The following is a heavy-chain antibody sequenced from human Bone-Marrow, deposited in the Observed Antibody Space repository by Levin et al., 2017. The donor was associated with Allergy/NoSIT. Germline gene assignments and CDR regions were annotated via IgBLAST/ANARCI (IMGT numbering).Heavy chain of an antibody. D-gene: IGHD3-10*01. V-gene: IGHV3-48*01. CDR1: GFTFSDYA. CDR3: ARGGVDGWDFDN. J-gene: IGHJ4*02. Sequence: GESLKISCAASGFTFSDYAMNWVRQTPGKGLEWLSYINRDDSSIYYVDSVKGRFTISRDNAKNSLYLQMNSLRAEDTAIYHCARGGVDGWDFDNWGQGTLVTVSS. CDR2: INRDDSSI.